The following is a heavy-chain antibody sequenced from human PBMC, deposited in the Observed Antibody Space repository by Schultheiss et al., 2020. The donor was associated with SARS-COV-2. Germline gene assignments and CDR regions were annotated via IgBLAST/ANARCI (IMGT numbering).Heavy chain of an antibody. J-gene: IGHJ6*03. V-gene: IGHV1-18*01. CDR2: ISAYNGNT. Sequence: ASVKVSCKASGYTFTSYGISWVRQAPGQGLEWMVWISAYNGNTNYAQKLQGRVTMTTDTSTSTAYMELRSLRSDDTAVYYCAREGSHTVTTYYYYYYMDVWGKGTTVTVSS. CDR3: AREGSHTVTTYYYYYYMDV. CDR1: GYTFTSYG. D-gene: IGHD4-17*01.